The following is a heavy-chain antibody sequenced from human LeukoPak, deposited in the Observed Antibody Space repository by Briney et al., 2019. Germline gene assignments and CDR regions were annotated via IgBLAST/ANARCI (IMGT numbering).Heavy chain of an antibody. Sequence: SETLSLTCAVSGGSISSGGYYWSWIRQPPGKGLEWIGEINHSGSTNYNPSLKSRVTISVDTSKNQFSLKLSSVTAADTAVYYCARGPRPPIYGSGSYQAVHYYYGMDVWGKGTTVTVSS. D-gene: IGHD3-10*01. J-gene: IGHJ6*04. CDR3: ARGPRPPIYGSGSYQAVHYYYGMDV. CDR2: INHSGST. CDR1: GGSISSGGYY. V-gene: IGHV4-34*01.